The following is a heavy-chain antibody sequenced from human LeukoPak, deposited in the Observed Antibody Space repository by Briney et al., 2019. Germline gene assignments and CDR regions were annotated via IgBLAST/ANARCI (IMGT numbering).Heavy chain of an antibody. J-gene: IGHJ4*02. CDR2: VSYDGSNK. CDR3: AKGGTTVTTSSNFDY. D-gene: IGHD4-11*01. CDR1: GFTFSSYG. V-gene: IGHV3-30*18. Sequence: PGGSLRLSCAASGFTFSSYGMHWVRQAPGKGLEWVAVVSYDGSNKYYADSVKGRFTISRDNSKNTLYLQMNSLRAEDTAVYYCAKGGTTVTTSSNFDYWGQGTLVTVSS.